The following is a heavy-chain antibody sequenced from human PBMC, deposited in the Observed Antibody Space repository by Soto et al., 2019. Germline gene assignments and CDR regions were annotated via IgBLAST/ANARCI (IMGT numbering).Heavy chain of an antibody. CDR3: ARGSKDSYPRSRLLDF. V-gene: IGHV3-53*01. CDR2: IYSAGST. Sequence: GGSLRLSSAASGIPVSSSYMRWVRQASGKGLQWVSVIYSAGSTYYADSVKGRFTISRDISTNMVYLQMSSVTDEDTAVYYCARGSKDSYPRSRLLDFWGRRILVNVSS. J-gene: IGHJ1*01. D-gene: IGHD3-3*01. CDR1: GIPVSSSY.